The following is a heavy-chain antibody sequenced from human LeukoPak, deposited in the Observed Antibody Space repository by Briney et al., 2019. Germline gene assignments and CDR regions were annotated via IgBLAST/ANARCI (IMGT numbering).Heavy chain of an antibody. CDR2: ISGSGGST. CDR1: GFTFSDYY. J-gene: IGHJ6*03. V-gene: IGHV3-23*01. D-gene: IGHD3-10*01. Sequence: GGSLRLSCAASGFTFSDYYMSWIRQAPGKGLEWVSAISGSGGSTYYADSVKGRFTISRDNSKNTLYLQMNSLRAEDTAVYYCAKVASFMVRGVINFYYYYYMDVWGKGTTVTVSS. CDR3: AKVASFMVRGVINFYYYYYMDV.